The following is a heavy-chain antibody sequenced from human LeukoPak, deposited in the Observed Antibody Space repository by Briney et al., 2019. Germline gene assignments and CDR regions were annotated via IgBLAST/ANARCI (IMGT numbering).Heavy chain of an antibody. CDR2: ISPKSGGT. D-gene: IGHD2-15*01. V-gene: IGHV1-2*02. J-gene: IGHJ5*02. CDR1: GYTLTDYY. CDR3: AGGYCSGGSCYSGWFDP. Sequence: GSVKVSCKASGYTLTDYYMHWVRQAPGERLERMGWISPKSGGTNYAQKFQGRVTINREKSNRTAYMELSRLRSDDTAVYYCAGGYCSGGSCYSGWFDPWGQGTLVTVSS.